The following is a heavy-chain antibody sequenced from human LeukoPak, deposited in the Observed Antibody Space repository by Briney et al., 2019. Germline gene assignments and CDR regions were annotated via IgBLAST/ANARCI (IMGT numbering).Heavy chain of an antibody. V-gene: IGHV4-4*02. J-gene: IGHJ4*02. D-gene: IGHD2-15*01. CDR2: IYHSGST. CDR1: GGSISSSNW. Sequence: SGTLSLTCAVSGGSISSSNWWSWVRQPPGKGLEWIGEIYHSGSTNYNPSLKSRVTISVDKSKYQFSLKLSSVTAADTAVYYCARALLGYCSGGSCYSTYYFDYWGQGTLVTVSS. CDR3: ARALLGYCSGGSCYSTYYFDY.